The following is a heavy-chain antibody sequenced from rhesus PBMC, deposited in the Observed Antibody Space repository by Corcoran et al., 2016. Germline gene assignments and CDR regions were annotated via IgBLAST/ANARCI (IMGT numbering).Heavy chain of an antibody. J-gene: IGHJ5-1*01. CDR2: IDGSGGST. CDR3: WLDRFDV. V-gene: IGHV4S2*01. CDR1: GASITSHY. Sequence: QVQLQESGPGVLKPSETLPLTCDVSGASITSHYRSWIRQAPGKGLEWIGRIDGSGGSTYYNPSLRRRVTISQDTSKNQFSLKLSSMTAADTAVYYCWLDRFDVWGAGVLVTVSS. D-gene: IGHD2-33*01.